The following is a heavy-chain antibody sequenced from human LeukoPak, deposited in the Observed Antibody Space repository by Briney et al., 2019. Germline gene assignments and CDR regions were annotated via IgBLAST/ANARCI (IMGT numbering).Heavy chain of an antibody. Sequence: SETLSLTCAVYGGSFSGYYWSWIRQPPGEGLEWIGEINHSGSTNYNPSLKSRVTISVDTSKNQFSLKLSSVTAADTAVYYCARYLIHYGSGSYYPYWGQGTLVTVSS. D-gene: IGHD3-10*01. CDR1: GGSFSGYY. V-gene: IGHV4-34*01. CDR2: INHSGST. CDR3: ARYLIHYGSGSYYPY. J-gene: IGHJ4*02.